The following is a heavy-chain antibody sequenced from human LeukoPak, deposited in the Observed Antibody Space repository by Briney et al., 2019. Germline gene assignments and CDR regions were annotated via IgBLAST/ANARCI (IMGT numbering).Heavy chain of an antibody. V-gene: IGHV4-59*08. Sequence: SETLSLTCTVSGGSISSYYWSWIRQPPGKGLEWIGYIYYSGSTNYNPSLKSRVTVSVDTSKNQFPLKLSSVTAADTAVYYCARYDGSGSYFVDWGQGTLVTVSS. CDR2: IYYSGST. CDR1: GGSISSYY. CDR3: ARYDGSGSYFVD. D-gene: IGHD3-10*01. J-gene: IGHJ4*02.